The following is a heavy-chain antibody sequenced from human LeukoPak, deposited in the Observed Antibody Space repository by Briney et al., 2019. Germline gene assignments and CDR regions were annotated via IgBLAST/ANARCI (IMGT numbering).Heavy chain of an antibody. J-gene: IGHJ4*02. CDR3: ARDGRGYSGYDCVRY. CDR2: IIPIFGIA. D-gene: IGHD5-12*01. Sequence: VASVKASCKASGGTFSSYAISWVRQAPGQGLEWMGRIIPIFGIANYAQKFQGRVTITADKSTSTAYMELSSLRSEDTAVYYCARDGRGYSGYDCVRYWGQGTLVTVSS. CDR1: GGTFSSYA. V-gene: IGHV1-69*04.